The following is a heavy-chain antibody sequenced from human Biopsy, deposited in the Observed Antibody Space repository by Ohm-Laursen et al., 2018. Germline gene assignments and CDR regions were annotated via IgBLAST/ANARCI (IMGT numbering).Heavy chain of an antibody. V-gene: IGHV4-4*07. Sequence: PGTLSLTCTVSGGSLSSYSWSWIRQPAGKGLEWIGQIYTSGITNYNPSLKSRVTMSVDTSKNKFSLRASSVTAADTAVYYCARDRDRRGWFDPWGQGTLVTVSS. CDR3: ARDRDRRGWFDP. CDR2: IYTSGIT. J-gene: IGHJ5*02. D-gene: IGHD1-14*01. CDR1: GGSLSSYS.